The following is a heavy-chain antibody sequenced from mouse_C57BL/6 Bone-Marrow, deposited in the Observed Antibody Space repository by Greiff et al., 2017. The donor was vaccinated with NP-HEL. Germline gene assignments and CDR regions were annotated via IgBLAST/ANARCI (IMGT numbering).Heavy chain of an antibody. J-gene: IGHJ2*01. V-gene: IGHV1-69*01. CDR1: GYTFTSYW. CDR2: IDPSDSYT. Sequence: VQLQQPGAELVMPGASVKLSCKASGYTFTSYWMHWVKQRPGQGLEWIGEIDPSDSYTNYNQKFQGKSTLTVDKSSSTAYMQLSSLTSEDSAVYYCARSYGSSYDYFDYWGQGTTLTVSS. D-gene: IGHD1-1*01. CDR3: ARSYGSSYDYFDY.